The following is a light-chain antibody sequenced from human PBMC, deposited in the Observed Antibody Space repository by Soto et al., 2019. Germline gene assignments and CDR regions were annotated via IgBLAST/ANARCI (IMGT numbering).Light chain of an antibody. CDR3: HQYGSSITFT. J-gene: IGKJ1*01. V-gene: IGKV3-20*01. CDR2: AAS. CDR1: QSVTSNY. Sequence: EVVLTQSPGTVSLSPGERATLSCRASQSVTSNYLAWYQQKPGQAPRLLIYAASSRATGIPDRFSGSGSGTDFTLSISRLEPEDFSVYYCHQYGSSITFTFGQGTKVQIK.